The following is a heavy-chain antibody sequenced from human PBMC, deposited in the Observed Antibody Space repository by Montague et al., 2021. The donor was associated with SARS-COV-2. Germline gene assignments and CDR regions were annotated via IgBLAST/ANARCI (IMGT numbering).Heavy chain of an antibody. CDR2: ISYDGSNK. CDR3: ARDYSSYYYYMDA. J-gene: IGHJ6*03. D-gene: IGHD4-11*01. V-gene: IGHV3-30*04. Sequence: SLRLSCAASGFTFSSYAMHWVRQAPGKGLEWVAVISYDGSNKYYADSVKGRFTISRDNSKNTLYLQMNSLRAEDTAVYYCARDYSSYYYYMDAWGKGTTVTVSS. CDR1: GFTFSSYA.